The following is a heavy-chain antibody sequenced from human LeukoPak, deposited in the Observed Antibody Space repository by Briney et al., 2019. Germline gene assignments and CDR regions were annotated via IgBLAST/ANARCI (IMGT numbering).Heavy chain of an antibody. Sequence: GGSLRLSCAASGFTFSSYGMHWVRQAPGKGLEWVAVIWYDGSNKYYADSVKGRFTISRDNSKNTLYLQMNSLRAEDTAVYYCAKDSEERPAGGSYPLFDYWGQGTLVTVSS. CDR1: GFTFSSYG. V-gene: IGHV3-33*06. D-gene: IGHD1-26*01. CDR3: AKDSEERPAGGSYPLFDY. CDR2: IWYDGSNK. J-gene: IGHJ4*02.